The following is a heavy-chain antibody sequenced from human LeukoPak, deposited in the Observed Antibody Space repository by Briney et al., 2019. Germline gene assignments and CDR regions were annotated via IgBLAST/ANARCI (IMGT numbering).Heavy chain of an antibody. CDR1: GFTFSSYS. J-gene: IGHJ4*02. CDR2: INHSGST. CDR3: ARGGGLRYFDWLSAWYFDY. V-gene: IGHV4-34*01. Sequence: PGGSLRLSCAASGFTFSSYSMNWVRQPPGKGLEWIGEINHSGSTNYKPSLKSRVTISVDTSKNQVSLKLSSVTAADTAVYYCARGGGLRYFDWLSAWYFDYWGQGTLVTVSS. D-gene: IGHD3-9*01.